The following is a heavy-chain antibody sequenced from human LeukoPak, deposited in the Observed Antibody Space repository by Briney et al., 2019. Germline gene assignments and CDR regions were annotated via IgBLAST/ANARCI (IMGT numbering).Heavy chain of an antibody. Sequence: SETLSLTCTVSGGSISSYYWSWLRQPPGKGLEWIGYIYYSGSTNYNPSLKSRVTISVDTSKNQFSLKLSSVTAADTAVYYCAGGSSPNDFQHWGQGTLVTVSS. CDR1: GGSISSYY. CDR3: AGGSSPNDFQH. D-gene: IGHD6-13*01. J-gene: IGHJ1*01. CDR2: IYYSGST. V-gene: IGHV4-59*01.